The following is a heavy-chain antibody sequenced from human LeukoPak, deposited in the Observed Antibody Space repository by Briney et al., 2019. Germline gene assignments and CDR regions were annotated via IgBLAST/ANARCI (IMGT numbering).Heavy chain of an antibody. CDR1: GFTFSTYS. CDR3: AREWFGELGLIDY. J-gene: IGHJ4*02. Sequence: GGSLRLSCAASGFTFSTYSMNWVRQAPGKGLEWVSSISNSGNYIYYADSVKGRFTISRDNAKNSLYLQMNSLRAEDTALYYCAREWFGELGLIDYWGQGTLVTVSS. V-gene: IGHV3-21*01. CDR2: ISNSGNYI. D-gene: IGHD3-10*01.